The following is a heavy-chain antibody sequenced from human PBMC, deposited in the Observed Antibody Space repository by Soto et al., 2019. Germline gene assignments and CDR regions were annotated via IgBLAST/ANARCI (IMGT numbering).Heavy chain of an antibody. CDR1: GYTLTELS. J-gene: IGHJ5*02. CDR3: AASREGYCSSTSCPKGNWFDP. D-gene: IGHD2-2*01. V-gene: IGHV1-24*01. CDR2: FDPEDGET. Sequence: VQLVQSGAEVKKPGASVKVSCKVSGYTLTELSMHWVRQAPGKGLEWMGGFDPEDGETIYAQKCQGRVTMTEDTSTDTAYMELSGLRSEDTAVYYCAASREGYCSSTSCPKGNWFDPWGQGTLVTVAS.